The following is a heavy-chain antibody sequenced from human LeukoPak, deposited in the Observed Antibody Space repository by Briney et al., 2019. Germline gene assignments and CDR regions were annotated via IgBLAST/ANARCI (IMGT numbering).Heavy chain of an antibody. CDR3: AKARGAIQLWLVAYFDY. CDR1: GYTFTGYY. CDR2: INPNSGGT. J-gene: IGHJ4*02. D-gene: IGHD5-18*01. V-gene: IGHV1-2*02. Sequence: GASGKVSCKASGYTFTGYYMHWVRQAPGQGLEWMGWINPNSGGTNYAQKFQGRVTMTRDTSISTAYMELSRLRSDDTAVYYCAKARGAIQLWLVAYFDYWGQGTLVTVSS.